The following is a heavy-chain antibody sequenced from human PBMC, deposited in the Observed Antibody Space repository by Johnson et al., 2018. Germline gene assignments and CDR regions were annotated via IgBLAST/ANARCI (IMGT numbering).Heavy chain of an antibody. CDR2: ISFDGSNR. J-gene: IGHJ3*02. CDR1: GFTFSSYA. Sequence: QVRLGQSGGGVVQPGRSLRLCCAASGFTFSSYAMHWVRQAPGKGLEWVALISFDGSNRYYADSVKGRFTISRDNSKNTLYLQMNSLRAEDTAVYYCARGGQGAFDIWGQGTMVTFSS. V-gene: IGHV3-30-3*01. CDR3: ARGGQGAFDI.